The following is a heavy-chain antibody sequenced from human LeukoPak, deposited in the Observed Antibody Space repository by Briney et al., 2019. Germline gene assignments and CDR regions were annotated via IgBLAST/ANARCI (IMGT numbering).Heavy chain of an antibody. CDR1: GFTFSSYG. CDR3: AKGEYSSSWYAYATPLG. D-gene: IGHD6-13*01. V-gene: IGHV3-33*06. Sequence: GRSLRLSCAASGFTFSSYGMHWVRQAPGKGLEWVAVIWYDGSNKYYADSVKGRFTISRDNSKNTLYLQMNSLRAEDTAVYYCAKGEYSSSWYAYATPLGWGQGTLVTVSS. CDR2: IWYDGSNK. J-gene: IGHJ4*02.